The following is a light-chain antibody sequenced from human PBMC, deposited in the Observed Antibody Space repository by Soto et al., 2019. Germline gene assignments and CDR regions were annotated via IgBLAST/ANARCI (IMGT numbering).Light chain of an antibody. V-gene: IGKV3-15*01. CDR3: QQYNNGPPGT. CDR1: QSVSSN. Sequence: ERAMTQSPTTLSVSPGEGAALXXRASQSVSSNLAWYQQKPGQAPRLLXYGASARATGIPARFSGSGSGTEFTLTIISLQSAGFAVYYCQQYNNGPPGTFGQGTKVDIK. J-gene: IGKJ1*01. CDR2: GAS.